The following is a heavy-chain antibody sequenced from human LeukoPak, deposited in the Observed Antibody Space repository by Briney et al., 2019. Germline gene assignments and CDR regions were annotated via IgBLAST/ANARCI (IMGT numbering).Heavy chain of an antibody. J-gene: IGHJ3*02. D-gene: IGHD6-19*01. CDR3: AKTRFRYSSGNAFDI. CDR1: GFTFSSYW. CDR2: INSDGSST. V-gene: IGHV3-74*01. Sequence: GGSLRLSCAASGFTFSSYWMHWVRQAPGKGLVWVSRINSDGSSTSYADSVKGRFTISRDNSKNTLYLQMNSLRAEDTAVYYCAKTRFRYSSGNAFDIWGQGTMVTVSS.